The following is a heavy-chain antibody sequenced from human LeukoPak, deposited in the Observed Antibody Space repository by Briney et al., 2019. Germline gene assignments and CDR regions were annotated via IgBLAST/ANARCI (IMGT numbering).Heavy chain of an antibody. CDR2: INSDGSSL. CDR1: GFTFSSYW. CDR3: ARSRYTGSHFDC. Sequence: PGGSLRLSCAASGFTFSSYWVQCVRQAPGKGLVWISRINSDGSSLSYADSVKGRFTISRDNAKNTVYLQMNSLRAEDTAVYYCARSRYTGSHFDCWGQGTLVTVSS. V-gene: IGHV3-74*01. J-gene: IGHJ4*02. D-gene: IGHD1-26*01.